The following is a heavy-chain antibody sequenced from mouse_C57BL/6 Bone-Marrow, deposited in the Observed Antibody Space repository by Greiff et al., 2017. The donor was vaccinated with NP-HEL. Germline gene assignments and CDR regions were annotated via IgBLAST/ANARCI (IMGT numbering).Heavy chain of an antibody. V-gene: IGHV1-82*01. CDR3: VWSGYFDY. D-gene: IGHD4-1*01. Sequence: QVQLQQSGPELVKPGASVKISCKASGYAFSSSWMNWVKQRPGKGLEWIGRIYPGDGDTNYNGKFKGKATLTADKSSSTAYMQLSSLTSEDSAVYFCVWSGYFDYWGQGTTLTVSS. CDR1: GYAFSSSW. CDR2: IYPGDGDT. J-gene: IGHJ2*01.